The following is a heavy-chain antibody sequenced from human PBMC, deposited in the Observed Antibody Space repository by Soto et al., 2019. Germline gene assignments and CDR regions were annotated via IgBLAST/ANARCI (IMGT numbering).Heavy chain of an antibody. CDR1: GFTFGDYA. V-gene: IGHV3-49*03. Sequence: PGGSLRLSYTASGFTFGDYAMSWFRQAPGKGLEWVGFIRSKAYGGTTEYAASVKGRFTISRDDSKSIAYLQMNSLKTEDTAVYYCTRTAAADMYYFDYWGQGTLVTVSS. CDR2: IRSKAYGGTT. D-gene: IGHD6-13*01. CDR3: TRTAAADMYYFDY. J-gene: IGHJ4*02.